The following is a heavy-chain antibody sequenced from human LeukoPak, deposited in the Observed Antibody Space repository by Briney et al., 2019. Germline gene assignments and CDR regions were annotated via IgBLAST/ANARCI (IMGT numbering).Heavy chain of an antibody. Sequence: PGGSLRLSCAASGFTFSSFVMSWVRQAPGMGPEWVSAISGSGDSTYYADSVKGRFTISRDNSKNTLHLQMNSLRAEDTAVYYCARGGDYLDFWGQGTLVTVSS. CDR3: ARGGDYLDF. J-gene: IGHJ4*02. V-gene: IGHV3-23*01. CDR2: ISGSGDST. CDR1: GFTFSSFV.